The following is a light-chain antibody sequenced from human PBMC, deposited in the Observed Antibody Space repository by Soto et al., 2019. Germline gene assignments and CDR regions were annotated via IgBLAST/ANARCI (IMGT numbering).Light chain of an antibody. V-gene: IGLV2-14*01. CDR1: SSDVGGYNY. CDR3: NSYTSSSTYV. Sequence: QSALTQPASVSGSPGQSITISCTGTSSDVGGYNYVSWYQQHPGKAPKLMIYEVSNRPSGVSNRFSGSKSGNTASVTISGLQAEDEADYYCNSYTSSSTYVFGAGTKLTVL. CDR2: EVS. J-gene: IGLJ1*01.